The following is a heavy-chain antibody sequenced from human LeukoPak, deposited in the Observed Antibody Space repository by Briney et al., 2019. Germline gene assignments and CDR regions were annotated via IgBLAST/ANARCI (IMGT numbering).Heavy chain of an antibody. CDR2: IYPGDSDT. CDR1: GYNFISNW. D-gene: IGHD3-22*01. CDR3: ARSQHYYDSSGYYQFDY. V-gene: IGHV5-51*01. J-gene: IGHJ4*02. Sequence: GESLKISCQGSGYNFISNWIGWVRQMPGKGLEWMGIIYPGDSDTRYSPSFQGQVTISADKSISTAYLQWSSLKASDTAMYYCARSQHYYDSSGYYQFDYWGQGTLVTVSS.